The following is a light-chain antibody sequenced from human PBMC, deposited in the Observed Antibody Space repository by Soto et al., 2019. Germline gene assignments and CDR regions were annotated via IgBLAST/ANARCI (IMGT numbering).Light chain of an antibody. J-gene: IGKJ1*01. CDR3: LQHETYPRT. CDR2: NTY. CDR1: QGIRNN. V-gene: IGKV1-17*01. Sequence: DIQMTQSPSSLFASVGDRVSITCRASQGIRNNLGWYQQKPGKAPKRLIYNTYSLQTGVPSRFSGSGSGTEFTLTITSLQPEDFATYYCLQHETYPRTFGQGTKVDIK.